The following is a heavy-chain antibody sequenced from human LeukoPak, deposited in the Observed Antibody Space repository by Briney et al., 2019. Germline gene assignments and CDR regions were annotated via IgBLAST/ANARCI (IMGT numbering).Heavy chain of an antibody. D-gene: IGHD3/OR15-3a*01. CDR1: GFTFNKSW. J-gene: IGHJ4*02. CDR3: AIWTSGNY. V-gene: IGHV3-7*01. CDR2: MDPSGSQK. Sequence: GGSLRRSCVVSGFTFNKSWMNWVRQAPGKGLQWVANMDPSGSQKRYVDSVRGRFTISKDSPGTSLYLDMHSLRAEDTAIYYCAIWTSGNYWGQGTLVTISS.